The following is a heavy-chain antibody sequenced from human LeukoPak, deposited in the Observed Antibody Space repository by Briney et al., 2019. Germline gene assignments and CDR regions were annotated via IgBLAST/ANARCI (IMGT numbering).Heavy chain of an antibody. D-gene: IGHD3-3*01. J-gene: IGHJ4*02. Sequence: SETLSLTCAVYGGSFSGYYWSWIRQPAGKGLEWIGRIYTSGSTNYNPSLKSRVTMSVDTSKNQFSLKLSSVTAADTAVYYCARVNGGSITIFDYWGQGTLVTVSS. CDR3: ARVNGGSITIFDY. CDR2: IYTSGST. CDR1: GGSFSGYY. V-gene: IGHV4-59*10.